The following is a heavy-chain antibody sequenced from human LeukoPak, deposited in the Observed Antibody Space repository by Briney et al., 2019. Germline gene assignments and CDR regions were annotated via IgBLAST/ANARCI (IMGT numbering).Heavy chain of an antibody. CDR3: AADRVLMLFGELSGALDI. D-gene: IGHD3-10*01. CDR1: GYSLTESS. V-gene: IGHV1-24*01. Sequence: ASVEVSCKVSGYSLTESSMYWVRQAPGKGLEWMGGFDPEDGETIYAQKFQGRVTMTEDTSTDTAYMELGSLRSEDTAVYYCAADRVLMLFGELSGALDIWGQGTMVTVSS. J-gene: IGHJ3*02. CDR2: FDPEDGET.